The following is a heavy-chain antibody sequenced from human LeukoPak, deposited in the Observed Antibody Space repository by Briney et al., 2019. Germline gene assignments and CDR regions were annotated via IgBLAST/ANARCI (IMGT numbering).Heavy chain of an antibody. V-gene: IGHV4-59*01. CDR2: IYYTGRA. CDR3: ARGDFWSGAPTD. D-gene: IGHD3-3*01. J-gene: IGHJ4*02. CDR1: GGSISRYY. Sequence: PSETLSLTCTVSGGSISRYYWSWIRQPPGTGLEWIGYIYYTGRADYNPSLKSRVSMSVDTSKNQFSLRVNSMTAADTAVYYCARGDFWSGAPTDWGQGTLVTVSS.